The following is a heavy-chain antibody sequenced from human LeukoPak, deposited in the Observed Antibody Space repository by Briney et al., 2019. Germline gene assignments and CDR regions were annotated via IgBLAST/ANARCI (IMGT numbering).Heavy chain of an antibody. CDR2: ISYDRSET. Sequence: GGSLRLSCAASGFTFGSYGMHWVRQAPDKGLEWVAFISYDRSETYYADSVKGRFSISRDNSKNTVYLQMNSLRTEDRAVYYCAREGGYYFDHWGQGTLVTVSS. CDR3: AREGGYYFDH. D-gene: IGHD6-25*01. V-gene: IGHV3-30*03. CDR1: GFTFGSYG. J-gene: IGHJ4*02.